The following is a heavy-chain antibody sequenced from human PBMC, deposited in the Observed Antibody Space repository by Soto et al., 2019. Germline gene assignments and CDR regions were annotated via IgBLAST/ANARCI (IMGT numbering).Heavy chain of an antibody. V-gene: IGHV1-69*04. CDR3: ARDGDAVYDILTGYSNWFDP. J-gene: IGHJ5*02. Sequence: ASVKVSCKASGGTFSSYTISWVRQAPGQGLEWMGRIIPILGIANYAQKFQGRVTMATDTSTSTAYMELRSLRSDDTAVYYCARDGDAVYDILTGYSNWFDPWGQGTLVTVSS. CDR2: IIPILGIA. CDR1: GGTFSSYT. D-gene: IGHD3-9*01.